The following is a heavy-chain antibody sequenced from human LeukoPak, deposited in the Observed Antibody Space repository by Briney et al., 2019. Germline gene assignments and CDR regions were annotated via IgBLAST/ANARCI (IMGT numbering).Heavy chain of an antibody. CDR3: ARFHSGPSGWYVLWYFDL. J-gene: IGHJ2*01. D-gene: IGHD6-19*01. CDR1: GGSVSSYY. Sequence: SETLSLTCTASGGSVSSYYWSWIRQPPGKGLEWIGYIYNSENTKYNSSLESRVTISVDTSKNQFFLKLSSVTAADTAVYYCARFHSGPSGWYVLWYFDLWGRGTLVTISS. V-gene: IGHV4-4*09. CDR2: IYNSENT.